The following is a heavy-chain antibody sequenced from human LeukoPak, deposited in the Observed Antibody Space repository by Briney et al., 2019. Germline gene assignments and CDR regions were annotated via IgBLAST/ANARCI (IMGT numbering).Heavy chain of an antibody. CDR1: GFTVSSDY. J-gene: IGHJ3*02. CDR2: IYSGGST. V-gene: IGHV3-53*01. CDR3: AKGRYVDWLSNDAFDI. D-gene: IGHD3-9*01. Sequence: GSLRLSCAASGFTVSSDYMSWVRQSPGKGLEWVSVIYSGGSTYYADSVKGRFTISRDNSKNTLFLQMNSLRAEDTAVFYCAKGRYVDWLSNDAFDIWGQGTMVTVSS.